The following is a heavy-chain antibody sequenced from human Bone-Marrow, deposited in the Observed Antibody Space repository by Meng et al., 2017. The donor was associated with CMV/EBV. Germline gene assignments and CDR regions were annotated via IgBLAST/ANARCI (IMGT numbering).Heavy chain of an antibody. CDR1: GYTFTSYG. V-gene: IGHV1-69*10. CDR3: ASPRMATLFD. D-gene: IGHD5-24*01. CDR2: IIPILGIA. J-gene: IGHJ4*02. Sequence: SVKVSCKASGYTFTSYGISWVRQAPGQGLEWMGGIIPILGIANYAQKFQGRVTITADKSTSTAYMELSSLRSEDTAVYYCASPRMATLFDWGQGTLVTVSS.